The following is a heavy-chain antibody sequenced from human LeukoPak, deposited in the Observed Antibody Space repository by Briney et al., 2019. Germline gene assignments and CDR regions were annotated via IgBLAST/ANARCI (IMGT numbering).Heavy chain of an antibody. CDR1: GFTFSNYA. V-gene: IGHV3-21*01. CDR2: ISSGGSYM. Sequence: GGSLRLSCAASGFTFSNYAMSWVRQAPGKGLEWVSSISSGGSYMYYADSLKGRFTISRDNAKNSLYLQMNSLRAEDTAVYYCARVGAKGGWYFDLWGRGTLVTVSS. CDR3: ARVGAKGGWYFDL. D-gene: IGHD3-10*01. J-gene: IGHJ2*01.